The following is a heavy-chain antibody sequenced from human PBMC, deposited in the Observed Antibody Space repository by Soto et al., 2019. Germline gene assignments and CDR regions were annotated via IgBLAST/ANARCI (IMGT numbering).Heavy chain of an antibody. Sequence: EVQLLESGGGLVQPGGSLRLSCAASGFTFSSYAMSWVRQAPGKGLEWVSAISGSGGSTYYADSVKGRFTISRDNSKNTLYLQMNSLRAEDTAVYYCAKDGFGVVVPAAMLEGIDYYYYYMDVWGKGTTVTVSS. D-gene: IGHD2-2*01. CDR3: AKDGFGVVVPAAMLEGIDYYYYYMDV. V-gene: IGHV3-23*01. CDR2: ISGSGGST. CDR1: GFTFSSYA. J-gene: IGHJ6*03.